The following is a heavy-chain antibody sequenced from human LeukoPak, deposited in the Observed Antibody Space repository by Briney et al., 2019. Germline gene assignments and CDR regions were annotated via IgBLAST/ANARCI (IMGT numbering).Heavy chain of an antibody. J-gene: IGHJ4*02. Sequence: GGSLRLSCAASGFTFSSYGMHWVRQAPGKGLEWVAVISYDGSNKYYADSMKGRFTISRDNSKNTLYLQMNSLRAEDTAVYYCAKETFEDGYDSSGYYYDYWGQGTLVTVSS. CDR2: ISYDGSNK. CDR3: AKETFEDGYDSSGYYYDY. D-gene: IGHD3-22*01. V-gene: IGHV3-30*18. CDR1: GFTFSSYG.